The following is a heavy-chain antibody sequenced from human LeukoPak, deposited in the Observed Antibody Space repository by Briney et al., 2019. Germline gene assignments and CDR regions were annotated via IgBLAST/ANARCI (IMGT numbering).Heavy chain of an antibody. D-gene: IGHD1-20*01. CDR3: AKLTGYNWNYYYYMDV. CDR1: GFTFSSYA. V-gene: IGHV3-23*01. CDR2: ISGSGGST. J-gene: IGHJ6*03. Sequence: GGSLRLSCAASGFTFSSYAMSWVRQAPGKGLEWVSAISGSGGSTYYADSVKGRFTISRDNSKNTLYLQMNSLRAEDTAVYYCAKLTGYNWNYYYYMDVWGKGTTVTVSS.